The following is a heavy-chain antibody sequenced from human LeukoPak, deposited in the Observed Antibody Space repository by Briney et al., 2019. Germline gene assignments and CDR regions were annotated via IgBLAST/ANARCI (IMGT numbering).Heavy chain of an antibody. Sequence: HPGGSLRLSCAASGITVSSYYMSWVRQAPGKGLEWVSVIHGGGGTYYADSAKGRFAISRDNSKNTLYLQISSLRAEDTAIYYCTRHQYDAFEIWGQGTMVTVSS. CDR2: IHGGGGT. CDR1: GITVSSYY. V-gene: IGHV3-53*01. CDR3: TRHQYDAFEI. D-gene: IGHD4-11*01. J-gene: IGHJ3*02.